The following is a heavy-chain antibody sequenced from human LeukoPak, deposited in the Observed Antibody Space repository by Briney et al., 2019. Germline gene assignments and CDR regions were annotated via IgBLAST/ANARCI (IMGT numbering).Heavy chain of an antibody. CDR3: ASSLWVVMTSSAIDY. V-gene: IGHV3-23*01. D-gene: IGHD3-22*01. Sequence: GGSLRLSCAASGFTVSSNYMSWVRQAPGKGLEWVSAISGSGGSTYYADSVKGRFTISRDNSKNTLYLQMNSLRAEDTAVYYCASSLWVVMTSSAIDYWGQGTLVTVSS. CDR1: GFTVSSNY. J-gene: IGHJ4*02. CDR2: ISGSGGST.